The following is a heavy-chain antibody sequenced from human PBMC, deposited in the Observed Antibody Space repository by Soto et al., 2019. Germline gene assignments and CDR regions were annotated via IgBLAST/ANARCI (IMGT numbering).Heavy chain of an antibody. CDR3: AREEGIAAAGTFSDAFDI. J-gene: IGHJ3*02. CDR2: ISYDGSNK. Sequence: GGSLRLSCAASGFTFSSYAMHWVRQAPGKGLEWVAVISYDGSNKYYADSVKGRFTISRDNSKNTLYLQMNSLRAEDTAVYYCAREEGIAAAGTFSDAFDIWGQGTMVTVSS. V-gene: IGHV3-30-3*01. CDR1: GFTFSSYA. D-gene: IGHD6-13*01.